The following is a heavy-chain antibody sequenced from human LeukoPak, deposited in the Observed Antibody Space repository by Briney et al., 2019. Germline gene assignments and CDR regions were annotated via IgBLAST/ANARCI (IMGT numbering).Heavy chain of an antibody. CDR2: ISSSSTTI. Sequence: GGSLRLSCSASGFTFSSYSMSWVRQAPGKGLEWVSYISSSSTTIYYADSVKGRFTISRDNAKNSLYLQMNSLRVADTAVYYCARGPYKDFWSGYSDYWGQGTLVTVSS. V-gene: IGHV3-48*01. D-gene: IGHD3-3*01. J-gene: IGHJ4*02. CDR3: ARGPYKDFWSGYSDY. CDR1: GFTFSSYS.